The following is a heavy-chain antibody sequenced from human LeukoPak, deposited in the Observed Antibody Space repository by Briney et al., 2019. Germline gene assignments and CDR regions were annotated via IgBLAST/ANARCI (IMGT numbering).Heavy chain of an antibody. D-gene: IGHD5-18*01. J-gene: IGHJ4*02. CDR3: ARSLRGYRFATDY. CDR2: IYYSGST. CDR1: GDSINSYY. V-gene: IGHV4-59*08. Sequence: SETLSLTCAVSGDSINSYYWSWIRQPPGKGLEWIGYIYYSGSTKYNPSIKSRVTISVDTSKNQFSLKLSSVTAADTAVYYCARSLRGYRFATDYWGQGTLVTVSS.